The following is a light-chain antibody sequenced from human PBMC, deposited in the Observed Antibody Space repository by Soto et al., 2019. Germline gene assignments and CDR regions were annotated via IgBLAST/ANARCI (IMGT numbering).Light chain of an antibody. V-gene: IGKV1-9*01. CDR3: QQYGRSPGLFT. CDR2: AAS. CDR1: QTVASY. J-gene: IGKJ3*01. Sequence: DIQLTQSPSFLSASVGDKVTITCRASQTVASYLAWFQQKPGKAPELLILAASTLRSGVPPRFSGSRSGLEFTLTISNLQPEDFATYYCQQYGRSPGLFTFGPGTKVDIK.